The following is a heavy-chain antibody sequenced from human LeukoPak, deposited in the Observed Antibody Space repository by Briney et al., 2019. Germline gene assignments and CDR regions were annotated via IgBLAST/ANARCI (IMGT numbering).Heavy chain of an antibody. CDR3: AKTYYLHRDAFDI. CDR1: GFTFSSYA. CDR2: ISGSGGST. V-gene: IGHV3-23*01. Sequence: PGGSLRLSCAASGFTFSSYAMSWVRQAPGKGLEWVSAISGSGGSTYYADSVKGRFTIFRDNSKNKLYLQMNSLRAEDTAVYYCAKTYYLHRDAFDIWGQGTMVTVSS. D-gene: IGHD3-16*01. J-gene: IGHJ3*02.